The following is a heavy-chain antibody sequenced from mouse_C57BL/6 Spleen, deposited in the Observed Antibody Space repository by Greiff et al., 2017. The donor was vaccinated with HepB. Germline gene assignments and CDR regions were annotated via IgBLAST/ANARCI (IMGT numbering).Heavy chain of an antibody. CDR1: GFTFSSYA. CDR2: ISDGGSYT. Sequence: EVKLMESGGGLVKPGGSLKLSCAASGFTFSSYAMSWVRQTPEKRLEWVATISDGGSYTYYPDNVKGRFTISRDNAKNNLYLQMSHLKSEDTAMYYCARDLDSDYYGSRWYFDVWGTGTTVTVSS. V-gene: IGHV5-4*01. J-gene: IGHJ1*03. D-gene: IGHD1-1*01. CDR3: ARDLDSDYYGSRWYFDV.